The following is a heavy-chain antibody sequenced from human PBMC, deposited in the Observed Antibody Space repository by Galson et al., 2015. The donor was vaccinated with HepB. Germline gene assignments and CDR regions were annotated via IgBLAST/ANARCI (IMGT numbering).Heavy chain of an antibody. D-gene: IGHD3-10*01. CDR3: VSRQYYFASGTGHDVSDH. CDR1: GYTFTAFW. V-gene: IGHV5-10-1*01. Sequence: QSGAEVKKPGESLRISCKGSGYTFTAFWITWVRQIPGKGLEWMGRIDPSDSYTDYSPSFRGHVTMSADKSITTAYLQWSSLRASDTAIYYCVSRQYYFASGTGHDVSDHWGQGTLVTVSS. CDR2: IDPSDSYT. J-gene: IGHJ1*01.